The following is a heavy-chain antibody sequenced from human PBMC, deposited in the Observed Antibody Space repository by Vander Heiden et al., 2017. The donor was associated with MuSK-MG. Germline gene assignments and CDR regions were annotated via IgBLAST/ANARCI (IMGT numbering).Heavy chain of an antibody. Sequence: EVQLVQSGAEVKKPGESLRISCQGSGYSFTNYWINWVRQMPGKGLEWMGWINPSDSYTNYSPSFQGHVTISADKSISTAYLQWSSLKASDTAMYYCARPPRGGGLYWYFDLWGRGTLVTVSS. CDR3: ARPPRGGGLYWYFDL. CDR1: GYSFTNYW. J-gene: IGHJ2*01. D-gene: IGHD3-16*01. CDR2: INPSDSYT. V-gene: IGHV5-10-1*03.